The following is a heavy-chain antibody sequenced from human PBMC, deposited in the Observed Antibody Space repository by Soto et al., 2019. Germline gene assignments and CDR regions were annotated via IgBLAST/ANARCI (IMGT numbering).Heavy chain of an antibody. CDR3: AREEMVVVHADIYYYYYGMDV. CDR2: INPNRGGT. Sequence: ASVKVSCKASGYTFTGYYMHWVGQAPGQGREGMGWINPNRGGTNYAQKFQGRGTMTRGTSISTAYMELSRRRSDDTAVYYCAREEMVVVHADIYYYYYGMDVWGQGTTVTVSS. D-gene: IGHD2-2*01. V-gene: IGHV1-2*02. CDR1: GYTFTGYY. J-gene: IGHJ6*01.